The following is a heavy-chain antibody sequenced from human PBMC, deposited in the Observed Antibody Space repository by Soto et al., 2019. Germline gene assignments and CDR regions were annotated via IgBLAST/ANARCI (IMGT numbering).Heavy chain of an antibody. D-gene: IGHD6-13*01. CDR1: GFTFSSYW. CDR3: ARSYSSSWQYYYYYYGTDV. J-gene: IGHJ6*02. CDR2: INSDGSST. V-gene: IGHV3-74*01. Sequence: EVQLVESGGGLVQPGGSLRLSCAASGFTFSSYWMHWVRQAPGKGLVWVSRINSDGSSTSYADSVKGRFTISRDNAKNTLYLQMNSLRAEDTAVYYCARSYSSSWQYYYYYYGTDVWGQGTTVTVSS.